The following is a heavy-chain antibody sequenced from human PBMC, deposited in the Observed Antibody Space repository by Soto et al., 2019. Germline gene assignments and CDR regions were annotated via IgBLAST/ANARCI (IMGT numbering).Heavy chain of an antibody. V-gene: IGHV1-69*02. CDR3: AKEYQPLDKWFDP. CDR1: GGTFSSYT. J-gene: IGHJ5*02. Sequence: QVQLVQSGAEVKKPGSSVKVSCKASGGTFSSYTISWVRQAPGQGLEWMGRIIPILGIANYAQKFQGRVTXIXDXXTSTAYMELGRLRSEDTAVYYCAKEYQPLDKWFDPWGQGTLVTVSS. D-gene: IGHD2-2*01. CDR2: IIPILGIA.